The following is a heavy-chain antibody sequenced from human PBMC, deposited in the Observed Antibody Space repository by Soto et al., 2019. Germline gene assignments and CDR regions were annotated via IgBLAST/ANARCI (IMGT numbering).Heavy chain of an antibody. Sequence: SVKVSCKASGGTFSSYAISWVRQAPGQGLEWMGGIIPIFGTANYAQKFQGRVTMTTDTSTSTAYMELRSLRSDDTAVYYCARDRGVEMATIRGVYYYYYGMDVWGQGTTVTVSS. V-gene: IGHV1-69*05. CDR1: GGTFSSYA. D-gene: IGHD5-12*01. CDR3: ARDRGVEMATIRGVYYYYYGMDV. CDR2: IIPIFGTA. J-gene: IGHJ6*02.